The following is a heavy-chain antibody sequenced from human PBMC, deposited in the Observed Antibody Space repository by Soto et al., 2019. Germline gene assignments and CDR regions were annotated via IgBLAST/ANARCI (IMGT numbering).Heavy chain of an antibody. D-gene: IGHD2-2*01. J-gene: IGHJ6*02. V-gene: IGHV3-48*01. CDR3: ARDYVGAYCSSTSCYSDYYYGMDV. CDR2: ISSSSSTI. Sequence: EVQLVESGGGLVQPGGSLRLSCAASGFTFSSYSMNWVRQAPGRGLEWVSYISSSSSTIYYADSVKGRFTISRDKAKNSLYLQMNSLRAEDTAVYYCARDYVGAYCSSTSCYSDYYYGMDVCGQGTTVTVSS. CDR1: GFTFSSYS.